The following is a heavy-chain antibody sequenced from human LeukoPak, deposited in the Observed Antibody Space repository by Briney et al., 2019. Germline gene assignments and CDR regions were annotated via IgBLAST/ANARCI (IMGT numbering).Heavy chain of an antibody. V-gene: IGHV3-15*01. J-gene: IGHJ4*02. CDR3: TTELRRKLLGFDY. D-gene: IGHD4/OR15-4a*01. Sequence: GGSLRLSCAASGFTFSNAWMSWVRQAPGKGLEWVGRIKSKTDGGTTDYAAPVKGRFTISRDDSKNTLYLQMNSLKTEDTAVYYCTTELRRKLLGFDYWDQGTLVTVSS. CDR1: GFTFSNAW. CDR2: IKSKTDGGTT.